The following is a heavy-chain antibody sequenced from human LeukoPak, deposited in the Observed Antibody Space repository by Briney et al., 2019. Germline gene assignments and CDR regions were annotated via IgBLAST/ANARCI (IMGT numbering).Heavy chain of an antibody. CDR2: INHSGST. V-gene: IGHV4-34*01. CDR3: ATMPGIAVAGNSGYFDY. J-gene: IGHJ4*02. D-gene: IGHD6-19*01. CDR1: GGSFSGYY. Sequence: SETLSLTCAVYGGSFSGYYWSWIRQPPGKGLEWIGEINHSGSTNYNPSLKSRVTISVDTSKNQFSLKLSSVTAADTAVYYCATMPGIAVAGNSGYFDYWGQGTLVTVSS.